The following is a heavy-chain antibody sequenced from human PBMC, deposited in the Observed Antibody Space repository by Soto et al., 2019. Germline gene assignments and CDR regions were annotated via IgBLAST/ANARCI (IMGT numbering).Heavy chain of an antibody. Sequence: QITLKESGPTLVRPAQTLTLTCGVSGFSLSSYGMGVAWIRQPPGKALEWLALIYWDDDKRYSPSLKDRLASSKDTSSNQVVLTITNMDPGDTATYFCAHAGDYDLLTFDHWGPGTLVTVSS. CDR3: AHAGDYDLLTFDH. V-gene: IGHV2-5*02. D-gene: IGHD4-17*01. CDR1: GFSLSSYGMG. CDR2: IYWDDDK. J-gene: IGHJ4*02.